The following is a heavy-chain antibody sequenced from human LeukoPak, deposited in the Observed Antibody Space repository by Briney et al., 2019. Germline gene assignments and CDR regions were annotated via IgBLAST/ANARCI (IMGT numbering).Heavy chain of an antibody. CDR3: ARDRGDCSGGSCYPSSFDY. Sequence: SETLSLTCTVSGGSISSYYWSWIRQPPGKGLEWIGYIYYSGSTNYNPSLKSRVTISVKTSKNQFSLKLSSVTAADTAVYYCARDRGDCSGGSCYPSSFDYWGQGTLVTVSS. CDR1: GGSISSYY. D-gene: IGHD2-15*01. CDR2: IYYSGST. V-gene: IGHV4-59*01. J-gene: IGHJ4*02.